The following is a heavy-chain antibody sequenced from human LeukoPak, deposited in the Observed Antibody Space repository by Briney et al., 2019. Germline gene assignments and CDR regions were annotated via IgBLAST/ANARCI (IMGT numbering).Heavy chain of an antibody. V-gene: IGHV4-59*01. Sequence: SETLSLTCSVPGDSISNYYWSWIRQPPGKGLEWIGYIYYSGSTNYNPTLESRVTISKATSKNQMSLKLNSVTAADTAVYYCARGSNWLDPWGQGTLVTVSS. D-gene: IGHD6-6*01. CDR2: IYYSGST. CDR3: ARGSNWLDP. CDR1: GDSISNYY. J-gene: IGHJ5*02.